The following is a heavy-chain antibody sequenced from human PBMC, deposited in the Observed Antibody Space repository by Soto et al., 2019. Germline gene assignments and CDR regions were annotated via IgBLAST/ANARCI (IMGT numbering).Heavy chain of an antibody. CDR2: ISTSGNII. CDR3: ARDSHRYYFDQ. V-gene: IGHV3-48*03. J-gene: IGHJ4*02. Sequence: EVQLVESGGCFVQPGGSLRLSCAASGFSFSSYEMNWVRQAPGKGLEWVSYISTSGNIIYYADSVKGRFTISRDNARNSLSLQMYSLRAEDTAVYYCARDSHRYYFDQWGQGTLVTVSS. CDR1: GFSFSSYE.